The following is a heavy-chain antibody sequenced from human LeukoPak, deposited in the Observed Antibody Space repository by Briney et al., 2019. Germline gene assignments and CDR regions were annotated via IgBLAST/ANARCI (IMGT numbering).Heavy chain of an antibody. V-gene: IGHV4-39*07. J-gene: IGHJ4*02. CDR1: GGPISNTNY. D-gene: IGHD2-2*01. CDR2: IYHSGRT. CDR3: ARSSPGDIVVVPAAMLFDY. Sequence: SETLSLTCSVSGGPISNTNYWGWIRQPPGKGLEWIASIYHSGRTDYNPSLKSRVTISVDTSKNQFSLKLSSVTAADTAVYYCARSSPGDIVVVPAAMLFDYWGQGTLVTVSS.